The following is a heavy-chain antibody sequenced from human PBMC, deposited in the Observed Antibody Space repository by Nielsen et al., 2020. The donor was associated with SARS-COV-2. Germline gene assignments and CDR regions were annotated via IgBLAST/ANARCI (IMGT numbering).Heavy chain of an antibody. CDR2: ISYDGSNK. CDR3: ARDSSDTYGYFDY. D-gene: IGHD4-17*01. Sequence: GESLKISCAASGFTFSSYAMHWVRQAPGKGLEWVAVISYDGSNKYYADSVKGRFTISRDNSKNTLSLQMNSLRRVDTAVYYCARDSSDTYGYFDYWGQGTLVTVSS. J-gene: IGHJ4*02. V-gene: IGHV3-30-3*01. CDR1: GFTFSSYA.